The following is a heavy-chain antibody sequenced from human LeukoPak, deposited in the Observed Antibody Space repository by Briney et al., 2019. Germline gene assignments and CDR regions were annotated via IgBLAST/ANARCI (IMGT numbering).Heavy chain of an antibody. CDR2: IYYSGST. CDR1: GGSISSGGYY. D-gene: IGHD5-24*01. V-gene: IGHV4-31*03. CDR3: ARGDGYNNDY. Sequence: PSETLSLTCTVSGGSISSGGYYWSWIRQHPGKGLEWIGYIYYSGSTYYNPSLKSRVTISVDTSKNQFSLNLSSVTTADTAVYYCARGDGYNNDYWGQGTLVTVSS. J-gene: IGHJ4*02.